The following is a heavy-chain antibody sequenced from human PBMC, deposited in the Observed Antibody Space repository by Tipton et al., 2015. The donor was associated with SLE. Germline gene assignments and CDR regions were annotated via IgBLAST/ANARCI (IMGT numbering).Heavy chain of an antibody. CDR2: INHSGST. D-gene: IGHD3-3*01. CDR1: GYSISSGYY. J-gene: IGHJ3*02. CDR3: ARGSKITIFGAI. V-gene: IGHV4-38-2*01. Sequence: TLSLTCAVSGYSISSGYYWGWIRQPPGKGLEWIGEINHSGSTNYNPSLKSRVTISVDTSKNQFSLKLSSVTAADTAVYYCARGSKITIFGAIWGQGTMVTVSS.